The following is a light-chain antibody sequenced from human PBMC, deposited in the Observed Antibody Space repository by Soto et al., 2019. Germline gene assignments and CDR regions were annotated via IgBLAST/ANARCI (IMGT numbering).Light chain of an antibody. J-gene: IGKJ1*01. V-gene: IGKV3-15*01. CDR1: QSVSSN. CDR3: QQYNNWPLT. CDR2: SAS. Sequence: ETVMTQSPVTLSVSPGERATLSCRASQSVSSNLAWYQQKPGQAPRLLIYSASTRATGIPARFSGSGSGTEFTLTISRLQSEDFAVYHCQQYNNWPLTFGQGTKVEI.